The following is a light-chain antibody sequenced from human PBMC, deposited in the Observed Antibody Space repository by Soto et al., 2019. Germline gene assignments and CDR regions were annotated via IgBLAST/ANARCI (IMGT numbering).Light chain of an antibody. J-gene: IGLJ2*01. V-gene: IGLV2-14*03. CDR3: SSDKSRRL. CDR1: SSDVGGYNH. CDR2: DVN. Sequence: QSALTQPASVSGSPGQSITISCTGTSSDVGGYNHVSWYQQHPGKAPRLMIYDVNNRPSGVSNRFSGSKSGNTASLTISGLQAEDEADYYCSSDKSRRLFGGGTKLTVL.